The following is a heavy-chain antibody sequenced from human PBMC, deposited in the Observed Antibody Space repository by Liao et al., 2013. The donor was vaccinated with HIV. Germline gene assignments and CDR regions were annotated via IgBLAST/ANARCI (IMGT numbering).Heavy chain of an antibody. J-gene: IGHJ3*02. V-gene: IGHV4-34*10. Sequence: QVQLQESGPGLVKPSETLSLSCAVYGGSFRGYYWSWIRQTPEKGLEWIGYINYSGDTNYNPSLMSRVSISIDTSKNQFSLRLTSVTAADTAVYYCAREGDAFDIWGQGTMVTVSS. CDR2: INYSGDT. CDR3: AREGDAFDI. CDR1: GGSFRGYY.